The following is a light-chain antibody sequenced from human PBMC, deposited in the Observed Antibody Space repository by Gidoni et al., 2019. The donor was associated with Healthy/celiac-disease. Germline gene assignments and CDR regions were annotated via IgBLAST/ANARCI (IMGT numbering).Light chain of an antibody. Sequence: QSVLTQPPSASGTPGQRVTIPCSGSSSNIGSTTVNWYQQLPGTAPKLIIYSNNQRPSGVPDRFSGSKSGTSASLAISGLQSEDEADYYCAAWDDSLNGSWVFGGGTKLTVL. CDR2: SNN. J-gene: IGLJ3*02. V-gene: IGLV1-44*01. CDR3: AAWDDSLNGSWV. CDR1: SSNIGSTT.